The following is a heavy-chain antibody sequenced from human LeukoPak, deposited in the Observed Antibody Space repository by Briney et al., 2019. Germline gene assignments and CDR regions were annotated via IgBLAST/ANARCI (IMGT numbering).Heavy chain of an antibody. D-gene: IGHD1-26*01. Sequence: GGSLRLSCAASGFTFNDYWMSWVRQAPGKGLEWVANIKQDGSTEYYVDSVKGRFSISRDNAKNTLYLQMNSLRVEDTAVYYCASSGSYRFDYWGQGTLVTVSS. J-gene: IGHJ4*02. CDR3: ASSGSYRFDY. CDR1: GFTFNDYW. V-gene: IGHV3-7*01. CDR2: IKQDGSTE.